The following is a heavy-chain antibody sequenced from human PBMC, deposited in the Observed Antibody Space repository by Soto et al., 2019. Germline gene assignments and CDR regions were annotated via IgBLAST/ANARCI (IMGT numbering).Heavy chain of an antibody. CDR1: GFTFSSYA. D-gene: IGHD6-19*01. CDR3: VKDIGSSGWSTRGSDY. J-gene: IGHJ4*02. CDR2: ISSNGGST. V-gene: IGHV3-64D*06. Sequence: PGGSLRLSCSASGFTFSSYAMHWVRQAPGKGLEYVSAISSNGGSTYYADSVKGRFTISRDNSKNTLYLQMSSLRAEDTAVYYCVKDIGSSGWSTRGSDYWGQGTLVTVSS.